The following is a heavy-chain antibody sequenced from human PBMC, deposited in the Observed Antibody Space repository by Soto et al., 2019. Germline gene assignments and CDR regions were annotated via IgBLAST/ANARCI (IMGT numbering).Heavy chain of an antibody. V-gene: IGHV1-69*19. CDR2: ISPMFGAA. D-gene: IGHD3-10*01. CDR1: GGTFNTYA. J-gene: IGHJ4*02. Sequence: QVQLVQSGAEMKKPGSSVKVSCQSSGGTFNTYAMNWVRQAPGQGPEWMGDISPMFGAANYAPKFQGRVTIPADESTGTSYMQLSSLTSEDTALYFCAREVQVHTPAFVYWGQGTLVT. CDR3: AREVQVHTPAFVY.